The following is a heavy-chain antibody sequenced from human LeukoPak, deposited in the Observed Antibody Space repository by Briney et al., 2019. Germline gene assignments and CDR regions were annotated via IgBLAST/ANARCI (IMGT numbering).Heavy chain of an antibody. V-gene: IGHV3-30*03. J-gene: IGHJ4*02. D-gene: IGHD5-12*01. CDR2: ISYDGTTNK. Sequence: GGSLRLSCAASGFTFGAYGMHWVRQAPGKGLEWVAVISYDGTTNKYYADSVKGRFTISRDNSKNTLYLQMNSLRTEDTAVYYCASVDDSGYDFGWGQGTLVTVSS. CDR3: ASVDDSGYDFG. CDR1: GFTFGAYG.